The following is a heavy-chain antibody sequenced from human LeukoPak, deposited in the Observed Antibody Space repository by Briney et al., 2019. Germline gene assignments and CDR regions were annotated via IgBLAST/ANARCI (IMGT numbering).Heavy chain of an antibody. CDR1: GGSFSGYY. Sequence: PSETLSLTCAVYGGSFSGYYWSWIRQPPGKGLEWIGEINHSGSTNYNPSLKSRVTVSVDTSKNQFSLKLSSVTAADTAVYYCARLRAAVVFRGVKDYWGQGTLVTVSS. CDR2: INHSGST. D-gene: IGHD3-10*01. V-gene: IGHV4-34*01. CDR3: ARLRAAVVFRGVKDY. J-gene: IGHJ4*02.